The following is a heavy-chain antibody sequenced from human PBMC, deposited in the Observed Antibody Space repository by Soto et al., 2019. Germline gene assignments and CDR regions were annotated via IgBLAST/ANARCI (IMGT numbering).Heavy chain of an antibody. CDR3: ERDYISPHYYYGMDV. J-gene: IGHJ6*02. CDR1: GFTFSSYG. CDR2: IWYDGSNK. D-gene: IGHD3-10*01. Sequence: GGSLRLSCAASGFTFSSYGMHWVRQAPGKGLEWVAVIWYDGSNKYYADSVKGRFTISRDNSKNTLYLQMNSLRAEDTAVYYCERDYISPHYYYGMDVWGQGTTVTVSS. V-gene: IGHV3-33*01.